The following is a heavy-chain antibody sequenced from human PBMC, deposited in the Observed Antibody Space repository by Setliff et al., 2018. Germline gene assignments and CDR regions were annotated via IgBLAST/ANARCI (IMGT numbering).Heavy chain of an antibody. D-gene: IGHD6-13*01. Sequence: SETLSLTCSVSGYSISSGYYWGWIRQPPGKGLEWIGSIYHNGNSYYNPSLKSRVTISVDTSKNQLSLKLNSVTAADTAVYYCARQQQLVIGSTAYYYYGMDVWGQGTTVTVSS. CDR2: IYHNGNS. V-gene: IGHV4-38-2*01. CDR1: GYSISSGYY. CDR3: ARQQQLVIGSTAYYYYGMDV. J-gene: IGHJ6*02.